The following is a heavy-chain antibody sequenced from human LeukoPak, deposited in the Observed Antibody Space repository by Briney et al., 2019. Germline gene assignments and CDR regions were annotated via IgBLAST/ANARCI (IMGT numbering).Heavy chain of an antibody. CDR2: INHSGST. V-gene: IGHV4-34*01. Sequence: SETLSLTCAVYGGSFSGYYWSWIRQPPGKGLEWIGEINHSGSTNYNPSLKSRVTISVDTSKNQFSLRLSSVTAADTAVYYCARSYGVSYFDLWGRGILVTVSS. D-gene: IGHD4-17*01. CDR1: GGSFSGYY. CDR3: ARSYGVSYFDL. J-gene: IGHJ2*01.